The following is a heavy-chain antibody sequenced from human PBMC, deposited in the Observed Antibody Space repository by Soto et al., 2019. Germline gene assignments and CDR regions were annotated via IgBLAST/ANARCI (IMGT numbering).Heavy chain of an antibody. D-gene: IGHD3-22*01. J-gene: IGHJ5*02. Sequence: GGSLRLSCAASGFTFSSYGMHWVRQAPGKGLEWVAVISYDGSNKYYADSVKGRFTISRDNSKNTLYLQMNSLRAEDTAVYYCAKAPYYYDSSGYYRTWGQGTLVTVSS. CDR2: ISYDGSNK. CDR1: GFTFSSYG. CDR3: AKAPYYYDSSGYYRT. V-gene: IGHV3-30*18.